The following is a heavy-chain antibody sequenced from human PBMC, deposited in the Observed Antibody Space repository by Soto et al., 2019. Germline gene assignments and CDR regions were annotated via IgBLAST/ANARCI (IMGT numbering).Heavy chain of an antibody. D-gene: IGHD6-6*01. CDR1: GYTFSSYG. CDR3: ARGARASIAAPGWYYFDS. CDR2: ISAYNGNT. J-gene: IGHJ4*02. Sequence: ALVKVSGKGSGYTFSSYGISWVRQAPGQGLEWMGWISAYNGNTNYAQKLQGRVTMTTDTSTSTAYMELRSLRSDDTAVYYCARGARASIAAPGWYYFDSWGQGTLVTVSS. V-gene: IGHV1-18*04.